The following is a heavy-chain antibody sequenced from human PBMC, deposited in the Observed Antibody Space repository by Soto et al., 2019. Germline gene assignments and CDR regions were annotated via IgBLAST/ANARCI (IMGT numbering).Heavy chain of an antibody. V-gene: IGHV1-2*02. CDR2: INPNSGGT. Sequence: ASVKVSCKASGYTFTGYYMHWVRQAPGQGLEWMGWINPNSGGTNYAQKFQGRVTMTRDTSISTAYMELSRLRSDDTAVYYCARDRVIAARRRSANWFDPWGQGTLVTVSS. CDR3: ARDRVIAARRRSANWFDP. CDR1: GYTFTGYY. D-gene: IGHD6-6*01. J-gene: IGHJ5*02.